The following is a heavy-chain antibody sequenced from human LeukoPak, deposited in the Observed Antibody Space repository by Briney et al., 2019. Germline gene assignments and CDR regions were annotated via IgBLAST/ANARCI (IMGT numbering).Heavy chain of an antibody. CDR1: GYSFTSYW. J-gene: IGHJ4*02. V-gene: IGHV5-51*01. Sequence: PGESLKISCKGSGYSFTSYWIGWVRQMPGKGLEWMGIIYPGDSDTRYSPSFQGQVTISADKSISTAYLQWSSLKASDAAMYYCARSGYYYDSSGYYQYDYWGQGTLVTDSS. D-gene: IGHD3-22*01. CDR3: ARSGYYYDSSGYYQYDY. CDR2: IYPGDSDT.